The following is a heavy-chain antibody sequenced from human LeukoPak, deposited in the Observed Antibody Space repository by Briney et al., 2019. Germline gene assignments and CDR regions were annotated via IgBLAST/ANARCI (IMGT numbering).Heavy chain of an antibody. V-gene: IGHV5-10-1*01. CDR1: GYSFTSYW. D-gene: IGHD3-10*01. Sequence: PGESLKISCKGSGYSFTSYWISWVRQMPGKGLEWMGRIDPSDSYTNYSPSFQGHVTISAGKSISTAYLQWSSLKASDTAMYYCARHYYGSGSYGGYWGQGTLVTVSS. J-gene: IGHJ4*02. CDR3: ARHYYGSGSYGGY. CDR2: IDPSDSYT.